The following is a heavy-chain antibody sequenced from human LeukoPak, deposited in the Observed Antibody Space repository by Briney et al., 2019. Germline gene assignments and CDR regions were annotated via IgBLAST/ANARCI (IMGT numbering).Heavy chain of an antibody. V-gene: IGHV3-30-3*01. D-gene: IGHD3-10*01. CDR1: GFTFSSYA. CDR2: ISYDGSNK. CDR3: AKDFGSGSYYISPLDY. Sequence: GGSLRLSCAASGFTFSSYAMHWVRQAPGKGLEWVAVISYDGSNKYYADSVKGRFTISRDNSKNTLYLQMNSLRAEDTAVYYCAKDFGSGSYYISPLDYWGQGTLVTVSS. J-gene: IGHJ4*02.